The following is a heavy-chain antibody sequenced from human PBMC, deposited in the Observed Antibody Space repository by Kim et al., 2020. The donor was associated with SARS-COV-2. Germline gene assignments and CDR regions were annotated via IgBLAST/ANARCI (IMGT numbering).Heavy chain of an antibody. V-gene: IGHV3-30*14. CDR3: ANGRIWTANHHEYDY. J-gene: IGHJ4*02. D-gene: IGHD1-26*01. Sequence: ANSVKGRFTISRDNSKNMVYLQMNSLRVEDTAVYYCANGRIWTANHHEYDYWGQGTLLTVSS.